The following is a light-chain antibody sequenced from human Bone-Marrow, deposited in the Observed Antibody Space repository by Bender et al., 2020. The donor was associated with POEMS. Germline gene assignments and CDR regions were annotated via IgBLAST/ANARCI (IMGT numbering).Light chain of an antibody. CDR1: SSNIAAHA. J-gene: IGLJ3*02. Sequence: VLTQLPSASGTPGQRVTISRSGGSSNIAAHAGNWYQLLPGSAPKLLIYSSHRRPSEVPDRVSGPRSVTSASLAISGLQSEDEADYYCAVWDDGLDGWVFGGGTKLTVL. CDR2: SSH. V-gene: IGLV1-44*01. CDR3: AVWDDGLDGWV.